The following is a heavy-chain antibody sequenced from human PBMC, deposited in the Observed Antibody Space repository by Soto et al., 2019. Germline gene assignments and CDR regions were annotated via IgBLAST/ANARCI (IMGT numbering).Heavy chain of an antibody. D-gene: IGHD3-9*01. CDR2: ISGSGGST. J-gene: IGHJ4*02. Sequence: GSLRLSCAASGFTFSGYAMSWVRQAPGKGLEWVPAISGSGGSTYYADSVKGRFTISRDNSKNTLYLQMNSLRAEDTAVYYCAKVAYFDWLFDYWGQGTLVTVSS. CDR3: AKVAYFDWLFDY. V-gene: IGHV3-23*01. CDR1: GFTFSGYA.